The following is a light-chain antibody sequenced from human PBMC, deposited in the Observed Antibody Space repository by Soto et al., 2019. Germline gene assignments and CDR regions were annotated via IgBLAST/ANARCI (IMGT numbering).Light chain of an antibody. J-gene: IGKJ1*01. V-gene: IGKV3-15*01. Sequence: EIVMTQSPDTLSVSPGETATLSCRASQSVGSNLAWYQQKPGQAPRPLISDASTRAAGLPARFSGSGSGTEFTLTISSLQSEDFAVYYCQQSNNWPKTFGQGT. CDR3: QQSNNWPKT. CDR1: QSVGSN. CDR2: DAS.